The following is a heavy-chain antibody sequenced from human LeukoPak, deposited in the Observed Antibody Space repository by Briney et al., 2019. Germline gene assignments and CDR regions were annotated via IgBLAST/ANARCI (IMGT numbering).Heavy chain of an antibody. CDR2: INGGDGST. CDR1: GFTFDDYT. V-gene: IGHV3-23*01. CDR3: AKVERQQLVVDYDY. J-gene: IGHJ4*02. Sequence: GGSLRLSCAASGFTFDDYTMHWVRQAPGKGLEWVSTINGGDGSTYYADSVKGRFTISRDNSKNTLYLQMNSLRAEDTAVYYCAKVERQQLVVDYDYWGQGTLVTVSS. D-gene: IGHD6-13*01.